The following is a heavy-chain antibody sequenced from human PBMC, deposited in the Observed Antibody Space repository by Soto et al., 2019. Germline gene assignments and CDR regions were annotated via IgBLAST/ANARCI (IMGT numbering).Heavy chain of an antibody. D-gene: IGHD2-15*01. CDR2: MNPNSGNT. J-gene: IGHJ6*02. Sequence: ASVKVSCKASGYTLTSYDINWVRQATGQGLEWMGWMNPNSGNTGYAQKFQGRVTMTRNTSISTAYMELSSLRSEDTAVYYCASRTGIYCSGGSCYTHYYGMDVWGQGTTVTVSS. V-gene: IGHV1-8*01. CDR3: ASRTGIYCSGGSCYTHYYGMDV. CDR1: GYTLTSYD.